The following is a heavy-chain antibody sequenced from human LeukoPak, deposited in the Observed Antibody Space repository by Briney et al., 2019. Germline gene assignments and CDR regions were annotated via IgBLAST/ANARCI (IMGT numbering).Heavy chain of an antibody. D-gene: IGHD6-13*01. CDR1: GGTFSSYA. V-gene: IGHV1-69*13. CDR3: SRGLMLTIGTAGPKWFAP. J-gene: IGHJ5*02. Sequence: SVTVSCKASGGTFSSYAISWVRQAPGQGLEWMGGIIPIFGTANYAQKFQGRVTITPDESTSTAYMELSSLRSEYTAVYYFSRGLMLTIGTAGPKWFAPWGEGTLVTVSS. CDR2: IIPIFGTA.